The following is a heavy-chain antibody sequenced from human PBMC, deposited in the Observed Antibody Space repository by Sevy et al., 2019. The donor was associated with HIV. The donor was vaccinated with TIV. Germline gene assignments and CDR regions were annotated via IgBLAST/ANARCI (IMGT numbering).Heavy chain of an antibody. Sequence: SETLSLTCTVSGGSISSSSYYWGWIRQPPGKGLEWIGSIYYSGSTYYNPSLKSRVTISVDTSKNPFSLKLSSVTAADTAVYYCARHKGYSSGWSDFQHWGQGTLVTVSS. CDR1: GGSISSSSYY. J-gene: IGHJ1*01. CDR2: IYYSGST. CDR3: ARHKGYSSGWSDFQH. D-gene: IGHD6-19*01. V-gene: IGHV4-39*01.